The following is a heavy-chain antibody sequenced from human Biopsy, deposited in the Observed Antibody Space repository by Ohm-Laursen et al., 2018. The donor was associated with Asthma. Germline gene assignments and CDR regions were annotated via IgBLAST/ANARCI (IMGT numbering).Heavy chain of an antibody. V-gene: IGHV4-30-2*01. J-gene: IGHJ4*02. CDR3: ARVKDGYNFDY. Sequence: TLSLTCAVSGGSISSGGYSWSWIRQPPGKGLEWIGYIYHSGSTYYNPSLKSRVTISVDRSKNQFSLKLSSVTAADTAVYNCARVKDGYNFDYWGQGTLVTVSS. CDR1: GGSISSGGYS. CDR2: IYHSGST. D-gene: IGHD5-24*01.